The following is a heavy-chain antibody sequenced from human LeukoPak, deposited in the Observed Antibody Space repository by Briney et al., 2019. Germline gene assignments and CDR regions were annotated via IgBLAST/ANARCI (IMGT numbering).Heavy chain of an antibody. D-gene: IGHD3-22*01. CDR1: GFTFSSYG. CDR3: ARHVVAVGFDY. V-gene: IGHV3-23*01. Sequence: GGTLRLSCAASGFTFSSYGMSWVRQAPGKGLEWVSAISGSGGSTYYADSVKGRFTICRDNSKNTLYLQMNSLRAEDTAVYYCARHVVAVGFDYWGQGTLVTVSS. CDR2: ISGSGGST. J-gene: IGHJ4*02.